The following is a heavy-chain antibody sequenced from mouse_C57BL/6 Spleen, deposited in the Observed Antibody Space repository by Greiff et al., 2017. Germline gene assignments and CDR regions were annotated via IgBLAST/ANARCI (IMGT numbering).Heavy chain of an antibody. CDR2: IDPSDSYT. CDR1: GYTFTSYW. V-gene: IGHV1-50*01. CDR3: ARSTMVTTDYAMDY. J-gene: IGHJ4*01. D-gene: IGHD2-2*01. Sequence: QVQLQQPGAELVKPGASVKLSCKASGYTFTSYWMQWVNQRPGQGLEWIGEIDPSDSYTNYNQKFKGKATLTVDTSSSTAYMQLSSLTSEDSAVYYCARSTMVTTDYAMDYWGQGTSVTVSS.